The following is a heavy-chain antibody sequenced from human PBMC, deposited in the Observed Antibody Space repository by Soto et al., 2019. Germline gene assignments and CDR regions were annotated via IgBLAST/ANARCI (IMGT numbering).Heavy chain of an antibody. CDR2: IDPTDSYT. V-gene: IGHV5-10-1*01. D-gene: IGHD6-19*01. Sequence: PGESLKISCQGSGYSFTTYWISWVRQMPGKGLEWMGRIDPTDSYTNYSPSFQGHVTISVDKSISTAYLQWSSLKASDTAMYYRARRAGHSRGWSEPFDYWGQGTLVTVSS. J-gene: IGHJ4*02. CDR1: GYSFTTYW. CDR3: ARRAGHSRGWSEPFDY.